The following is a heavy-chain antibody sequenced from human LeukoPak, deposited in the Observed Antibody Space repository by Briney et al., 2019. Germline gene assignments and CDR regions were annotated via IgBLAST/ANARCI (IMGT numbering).Heavy chain of an antibody. CDR2: ISYDGSNK. D-gene: IGHD1-7*01. Sequence: PGGSLRLSCAASGFTFSSYAMHWVRQAPGKGLEWVAVISYDGSNKYYADSVKGRFTISRDNSKNTLYLQMNSLRAEDTAVYYCARDSYAWYQLLPYNWNYVPGGFDCWGQGTLVTVSS. CDR3: ARDSYAWYQLLPYNWNYVPGGFDC. V-gene: IGHV3-30-3*01. CDR1: GFTFSSYA. J-gene: IGHJ4*02.